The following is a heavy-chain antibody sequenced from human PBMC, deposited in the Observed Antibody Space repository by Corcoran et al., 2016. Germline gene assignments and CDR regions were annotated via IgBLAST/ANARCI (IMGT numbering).Heavy chain of an antibody. CDR2: IKEDGSDK. D-gene: IGHD3-16*01. CDR1: GFTFSNTW. J-gene: IGHJ4*02. Sequence: EMQLVESGGGVVQPGGSLRLSCAASGFTFSNTWMSWVGQAPGKGLEWVANIKEDGSDKNYVDSVKGRFTISRDNAKNSLNLQRNNLRADDTAVYYCAKNGGNLDNWGQGTLVTVSS. V-gene: IGHV3-7*03. CDR3: AKNGGNLDN.